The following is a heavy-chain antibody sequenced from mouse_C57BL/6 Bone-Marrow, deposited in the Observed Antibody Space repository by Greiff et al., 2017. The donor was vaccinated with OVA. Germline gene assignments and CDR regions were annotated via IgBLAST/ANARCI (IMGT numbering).Heavy chain of an antibody. D-gene: IGHD2-5*01. CDR3: AYSNFYYYAMDY. Sequence: VQLQQSGAELVKPGASVKLSCTASGFNIKDYYMHWVKQRTEQGLEWVGRIDPEDGEPKYAPKFQGKATITADTSSNTAYLQLSSLTSEDTAVYYCAYSNFYYYAMDYWGQGTSVTVSS. J-gene: IGHJ4*01. CDR2: IDPEDGEP. CDR1: GFNIKDYY. V-gene: IGHV14-2*01.